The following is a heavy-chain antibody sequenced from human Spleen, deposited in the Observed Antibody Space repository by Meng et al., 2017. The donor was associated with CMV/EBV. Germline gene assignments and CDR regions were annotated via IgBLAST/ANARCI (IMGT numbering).Heavy chain of an antibody. CDR3: AREKDCSSTSCYAHFDY. CDR1: GGSFSGYY. V-gene: IGHV4-34*01. CDR2: INHSGST. D-gene: IGHD2-2*01. Sequence: VPVLPWGAGLLKPSETLSLTCAVYGGSFSGYYWSWIRQPPGKGLEWIGEINHSGSTNYNPSLKSRVTISVDTSKNQFSLKLSSVTAADTAVYYCAREKDCSSTSCYAHFDYWGQGTLVTVSS. J-gene: IGHJ4*02.